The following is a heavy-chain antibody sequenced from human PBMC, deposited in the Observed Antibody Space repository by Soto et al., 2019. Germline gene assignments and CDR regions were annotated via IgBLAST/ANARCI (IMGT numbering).Heavy chain of an antibody. CDR2: INTDGSVA. V-gene: IGHV3-74*03. Sequence: EVQLVESGGGLVQPGESLRLSCAASGLTFRRYWMHWVRQAPGKGLVWVSRINTDGSVAMYVDSVKGRFTISRDNAKNTLYLHMNSLRAEDTAVYYCVRDMQLWRLDSWCQGTLVTVSS. CDR3: VRDMQLWRLDS. CDR1: GLTFRRYW. D-gene: IGHD2-21*01. J-gene: IGHJ4*02.